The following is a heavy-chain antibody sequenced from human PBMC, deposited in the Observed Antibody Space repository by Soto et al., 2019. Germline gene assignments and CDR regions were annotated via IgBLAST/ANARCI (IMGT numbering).Heavy chain of an antibody. D-gene: IGHD2-15*01. V-gene: IGHV1-2*04. CDR1: GYTFTGYY. CDR2: INPNSGGT. Sequence: ASVKVSCKASGYTFTGYYIHWRRLAPGQGLEWMGWINPNSGGTNYAQKFQGWVTMTRDTSISTAYMELSRLRSDDTAVYYCARGMVVAAKPDAFDIWGQGTMVTVSS. CDR3: ARGMVVAAKPDAFDI. J-gene: IGHJ3*02.